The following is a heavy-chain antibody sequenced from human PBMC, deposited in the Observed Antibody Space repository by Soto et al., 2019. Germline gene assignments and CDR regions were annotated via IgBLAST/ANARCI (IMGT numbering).Heavy chain of an antibody. Sequence: PSQTLSLTCAISGDSVSSNSAAGNWIRQSPSRGLEWLGRTYYRSKWYNDYAGSVKSRGTINPDTSKNQCSLQLNSVTPEDTAVYYSARAEACNPEVYYYGMDVWGKGTTVTASS. CDR2: TYYRSKWYN. CDR1: GDSVSSNSAA. J-gene: IGHJ6*04. V-gene: IGHV6-1*01. CDR3: ARAEACNPEVYYYGMDV.